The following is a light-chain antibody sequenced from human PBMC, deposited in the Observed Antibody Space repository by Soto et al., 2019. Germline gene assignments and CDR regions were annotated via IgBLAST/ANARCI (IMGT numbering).Light chain of an antibody. CDR2: GAS. CDR1: QSVSGC. CDR3: QQHNNWHRWT. Sequence: EIVLTQSPAALSLSPGERATLSCRASQSVSGCLAWYQQKPGQAARLLLYGASTRATGMQARFSGSGSGTEFTLTTSSLQSEDFVVSYCQQHNNWHRWTFGQGTKVDIK. V-gene: IGKV3-15*01. J-gene: IGKJ1*01.